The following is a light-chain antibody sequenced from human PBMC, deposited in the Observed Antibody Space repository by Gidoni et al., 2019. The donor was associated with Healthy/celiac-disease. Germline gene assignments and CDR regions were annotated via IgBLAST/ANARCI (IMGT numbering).Light chain of an antibody. J-gene: IGKJ2*01. CDR1: QDISNY. CDR3: QQYGGT. V-gene: IGKV1-33*01. Sequence: DIQMTQSPSSLSASVGDRVTITCQASQDISNYLNWYQQKPGKAPKLLIYDASNLETGVPSRFSGSGSGTDFTFTISSLQPEDIATYYCQQYGGTFXQXTKLEIK. CDR2: DAS.